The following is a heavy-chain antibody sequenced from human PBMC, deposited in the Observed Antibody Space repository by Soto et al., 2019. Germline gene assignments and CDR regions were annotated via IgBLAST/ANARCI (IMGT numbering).Heavy chain of an antibody. V-gene: IGHV1-46*01. CDR1: GYTFTSYY. CDR2: INPSGGST. Sequence: ASVKASCKASGYTFTSYYMHWVRQAPGQGLEWMGIINPSGGSTSYAQKFQGRVTMTRDTSTSTVYMELSSLRSEDTAVYYCAGIAVASQYWFDPWGQGTLVTVSS. CDR3: AGIAVASQYWFDP. J-gene: IGHJ5*02. D-gene: IGHD6-19*01.